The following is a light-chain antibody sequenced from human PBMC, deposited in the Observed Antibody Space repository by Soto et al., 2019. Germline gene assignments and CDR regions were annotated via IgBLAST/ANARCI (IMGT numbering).Light chain of an antibody. CDR2: STS. Sequence: DIQMTQSPSSLSASVGDRVTLACQATQSISKYLNWYQQKPGKAPNLLIYSTSTLQSGVPSRFSGSGSGTDFTLTINSLQPEDFATYYCQQAYDIPRTFGQGTKVDI. CDR3: QQAYDIPRT. CDR1: QSISKY. V-gene: IGKV1-39*01. J-gene: IGKJ1*01.